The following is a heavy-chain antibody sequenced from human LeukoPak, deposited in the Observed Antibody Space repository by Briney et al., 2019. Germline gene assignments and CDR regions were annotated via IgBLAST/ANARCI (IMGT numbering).Heavy chain of an antibody. V-gene: IGHV4-34*01. D-gene: IGHD3-22*01. Sequence: SETLSLTCAVYGGSFSGYYWSWIRQPPGKGLEWIGEINHSGSTNYNPSLKSRVTISVDTSKNQFSLKLSSVTAAGTAVYYCARGRYYDSSGPSFDYWGQGTLVTVSS. J-gene: IGHJ4*02. CDR1: GGSFSGYY. CDR3: ARGRYYDSSGPSFDY. CDR2: INHSGST.